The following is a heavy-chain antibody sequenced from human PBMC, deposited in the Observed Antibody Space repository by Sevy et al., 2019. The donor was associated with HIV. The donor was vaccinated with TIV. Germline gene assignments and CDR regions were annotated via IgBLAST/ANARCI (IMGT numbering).Heavy chain of an antibody. J-gene: IGHJ4*02. CDR1: GFTFDDYG. D-gene: IGHD1-26*01. V-gene: IGHV3-20*04. CDR3: ARAGDSGSYWVDY. Sequence: GGSLRLSCAASGFTFDDYGMSWVRQAPGKGLEWVCGINGNGGSTGYADSVKGRFTISRDNAKNSLYLQMNSLRAEDTALYYCARAGDSGSYWVDYWGQGTLVTVSS. CDR2: INGNGGST.